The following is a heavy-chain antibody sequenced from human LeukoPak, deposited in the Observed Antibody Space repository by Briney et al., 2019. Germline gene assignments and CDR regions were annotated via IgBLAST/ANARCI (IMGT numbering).Heavy chain of an antibody. CDR2: INHSGST. Sequence: PSETLSLTCAVYGGSFSGYYWSWIRQPPGKGLEWIGEINHSGSTNYNPSLKSRVTISVDTSKNKFSLKLSSVPAADTAVYYCARQGGNYVWGSYRYSAYYFDYWGQGTLVTVSS. CDR1: GGSFSGYY. D-gene: IGHD3-16*02. CDR3: ARQGGNYVWGSYRYSAYYFDY. J-gene: IGHJ4*02. V-gene: IGHV4-34*01.